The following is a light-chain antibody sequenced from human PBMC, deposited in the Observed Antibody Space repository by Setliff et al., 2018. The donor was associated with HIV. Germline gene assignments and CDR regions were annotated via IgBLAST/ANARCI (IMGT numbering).Light chain of an antibody. J-gene: IGLJ3*02. CDR1: SNDVGDYNY. Sequence: QSVLTQPPSASGSPGQSVTISCTGTSNDVGDYNYVSWYQQHPGKAPKLIIFEVSQRPSGVPDRFSGSKSGNTASLTVSGLQAEDEADYYCSSYGGNNNVVFGGGTQLTV. CDR2: EVS. V-gene: IGLV2-8*01. CDR3: SSYGGNNNVV.